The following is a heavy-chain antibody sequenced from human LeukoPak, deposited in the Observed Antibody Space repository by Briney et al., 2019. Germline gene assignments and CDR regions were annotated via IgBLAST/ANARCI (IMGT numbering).Heavy chain of an antibody. Sequence: KASETLSLTCAVYGGSFSVYHWSWIRQPPGKGLEWIGEINHSGSTNYNPSLKSRVTISVDTSKNQFSLKLSSVTAADTAVYYCARRLRGGDCYPYWGQGTLVTVSS. CDR2: INHSGST. V-gene: IGHV4-34*01. D-gene: IGHD2-21*02. CDR3: ARRLRGGDCYPY. CDR1: GGSFSVYH. J-gene: IGHJ4*02.